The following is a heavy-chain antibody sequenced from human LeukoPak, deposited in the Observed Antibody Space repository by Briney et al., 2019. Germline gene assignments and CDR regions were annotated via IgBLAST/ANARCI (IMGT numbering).Heavy chain of an antibody. CDR2: INWNSGRI. J-gene: IGHJ6*02. CDR1: GFTFDNYA. D-gene: IGHD6-13*01. V-gene: IGHV3-9*01. CDR3: AKGIAAAEDYYGMDV. Sequence: PGGSLRLSCAASGFTFDNYAMHWVRQVPGKGLEWVSSINWNSGRIVYADSVRGRFTISRDYAENSLYLQMNGLRGEDTAFYYCAKGIAAAEDYYGMDVWGQGTSVTVSS.